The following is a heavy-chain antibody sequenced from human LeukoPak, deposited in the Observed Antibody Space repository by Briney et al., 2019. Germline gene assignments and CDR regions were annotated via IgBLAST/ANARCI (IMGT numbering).Heavy chain of an antibody. J-gene: IGHJ2*01. Sequence: GGSLRLSCAASGFTFSSYAMSWVRQAPGKGLEWVSVIYSGGSTYYADSVKGRFTISRDNSKNTLYLQMNSLRAEDTAVYYCARDLGYYDSSGYQAADWYFDLWGRGTLVTVSS. D-gene: IGHD3-22*01. CDR3: ARDLGYYDSSGYQAADWYFDL. V-gene: IGHV3-66*01. CDR2: IYSGGST. CDR1: GFTFSSYA.